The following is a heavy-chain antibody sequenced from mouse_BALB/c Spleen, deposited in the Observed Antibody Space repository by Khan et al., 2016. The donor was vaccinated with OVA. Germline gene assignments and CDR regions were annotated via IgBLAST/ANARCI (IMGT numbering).Heavy chain of an antibody. V-gene: IGHV9-3-1*01. CDR1: QSTFTNYG. J-gene: IGHJ1*01. D-gene: IGHD2-14*01. CDR2: INTYTGEP. CDR3: TRRNYRYDRQFDV. Sequence: QIQLVQSGPELKKPGETVKISCKASQSTFTNYGMNWVKQAPGKGLKWMGWINTYTGEPTYADDFKGRFAFSLETSSSTAYLQINDLKNEDTATYFCTRRNYRYDRQFDVWGAGTTVTVSS.